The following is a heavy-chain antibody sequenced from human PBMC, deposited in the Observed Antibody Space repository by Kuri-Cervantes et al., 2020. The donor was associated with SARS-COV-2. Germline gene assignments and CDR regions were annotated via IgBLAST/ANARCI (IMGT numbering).Heavy chain of an antibody. CDR3: ARDLWVYYFDY. D-gene: IGHD1-26*01. J-gene: IGHJ4*02. V-gene: IGHV3-74*01. Sequence: GGSLRLSCAASGLTFSGHWIHWVRQAPGKGLVWVSRINPDGSYTNNADSVKGRFTISRDNAKNSLYLQMNSLRAEDTAVYYCARDLWVYYFDYWGQGTLVTVSS. CDR1: GLTFSGHW. CDR2: INPDGSYT.